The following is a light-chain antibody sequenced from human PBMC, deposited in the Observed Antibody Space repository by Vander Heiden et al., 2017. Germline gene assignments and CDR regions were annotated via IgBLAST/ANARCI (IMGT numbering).Light chain of an antibody. CDR1: QGISNY. V-gene: IGKV1-27*01. J-gene: IGKJ1*01. CDR3: QKYNSAPLT. CDR2: PAP. Sequence: DIQMTQSPSSLSASVGDRVTITCRASQGISNYSAWYQQQAGKVPKLLIYPAPNLQSGVPSRFSGSGSGTDFTLTISCLQPEDVTTYYCQKYNSAPLTFGQGTKVEIK.